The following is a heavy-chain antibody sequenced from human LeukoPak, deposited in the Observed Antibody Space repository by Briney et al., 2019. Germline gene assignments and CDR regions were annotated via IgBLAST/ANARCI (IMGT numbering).Heavy chain of an antibody. CDR3: ARDSSGIAAPRDY. CDR2: IKQGGSEE. CDR1: GFTFSSYW. V-gene: IGHV3-7*01. D-gene: IGHD6-13*01. J-gene: IGHJ4*02. Sequence: GGSLRLSCAASGFTFSSYWMSWVRQAPGKGLEWVANIKQGGSEEDYVDSVKGRFTISRDDAKNSLYLQMNSLRAEDTAVYYCARDSSGIAAPRDYWGQGTLVTVSS.